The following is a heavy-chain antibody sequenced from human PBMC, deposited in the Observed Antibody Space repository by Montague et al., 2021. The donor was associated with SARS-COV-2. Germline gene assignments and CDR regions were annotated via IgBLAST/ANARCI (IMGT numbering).Heavy chain of an antibody. D-gene: IGHD6-19*01. V-gene: IGHV4-61*02. Sequence: TLSLTCTVSGDSISGGNYYWSWNRPPDGQELECIGRISIAGSTNSNPSLRSRVTTAVDTSKNQFSLKLSSVTAAAAAVYYCARDIAVAGVFYYWGQGTLVTVSS. CDR3: ARDIAVAGVFYY. J-gene: IGHJ4*02. CDR2: ISIAGST. CDR1: GDSISGGNYY.